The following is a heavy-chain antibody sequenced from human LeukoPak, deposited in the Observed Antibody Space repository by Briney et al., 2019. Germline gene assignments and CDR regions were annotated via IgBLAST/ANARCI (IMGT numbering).Heavy chain of an antibody. D-gene: IGHD4-17*01. J-gene: IGHJ4*02. Sequence: PGGSLGLSCAASGFTFSSYGMHWVRQAPGKGLEWVAVISYDGSNKYYADSVKGRFTISRDNSKNTLYLQMNSLRAEDTAVYYCAKPGGLDSYDDPGPTDYWGQGTLVTVSS. CDR1: GFTFSSYG. CDR2: ISYDGSNK. V-gene: IGHV3-30*18. CDR3: AKPGGLDSYDDPGPTDY.